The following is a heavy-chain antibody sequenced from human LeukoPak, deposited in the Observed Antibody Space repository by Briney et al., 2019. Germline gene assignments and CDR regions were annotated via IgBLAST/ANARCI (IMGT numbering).Heavy chain of an antibody. CDR2: ISGSGGST. CDR3: AKDRDYVWGSYRYRDAFDI. CDR1: GFTSSSYA. J-gene: IGHJ3*02. Sequence: GGSLRLSCAASGFTSSSYAMSWVRQAPGKGLEWVSAISGSGGSTYYADSVKGRFTISRDNSKNTLYLQMNSLRAEDTAVYYCAKDRDYVWGSYRYRDAFDIWGQGTMVTVSS. V-gene: IGHV3-23*01. D-gene: IGHD3-16*02.